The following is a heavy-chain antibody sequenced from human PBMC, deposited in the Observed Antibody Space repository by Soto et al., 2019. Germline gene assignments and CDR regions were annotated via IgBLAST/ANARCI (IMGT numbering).Heavy chain of an antibody. CDR2: ISYDGGNQ. J-gene: IGHJ5*02. V-gene: IGHV3-30*18. CDR1: GFTFSRFG. Sequence: GGSLRLSCAASGFTFSRFGMHWVRQAPGQGLEWVALISYDGGNQYYVDSARGRFTITRDNSKSTVFLQMNSLREEDTAVYYCAKDGCPDGICYVRDHWFDPWGQGAQVTVSS. CDR3: AKDGCPDGICYVRDHWFDP. D-gene: IGHD2-8*01.